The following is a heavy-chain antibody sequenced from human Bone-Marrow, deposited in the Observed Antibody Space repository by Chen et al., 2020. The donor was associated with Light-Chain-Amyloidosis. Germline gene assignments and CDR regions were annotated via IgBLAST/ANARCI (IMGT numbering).Heavy chain of an antibody. V-gene: IGHV3-48*03. CDR3: ARVRGDSGWDYYFDY. D-gene: IGHD6-19*01. CDR2: ISSSGDMI. CDR1: GFPFNIYE. J-gene: IGHJ4*02. Sequence: EVQLVESGGGLVQPGGSLRLSCAASGFPFNIYEMIWVRQAPGKGLEWLSYISSSGDMIYYADSVKGRLTISRDNAKNSLYLHMNSLRAEDTALYYCARVRGDSGWDYYFDYWGQGAQVTVSS.